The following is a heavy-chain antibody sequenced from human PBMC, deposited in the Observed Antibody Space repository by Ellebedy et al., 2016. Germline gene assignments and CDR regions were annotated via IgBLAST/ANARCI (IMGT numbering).Heavy chain of an antibody. CDR2: ISYDGSNK. CDR1: GFTFSSYA. D-gene: IGHD1-26*01. CDR3: ARDKTLLVGATYYYYGMDV. V-gene: IGHV3-30-3*01. J-gene: IGHJ6*02. Sequence: GGSLRLSCAASGFTFSSYAMHWVRQAPGKGLEWVADISYDGSNKYYADSVKGRFTISRDNSKNTLYLQMNRLRAEDTAVYYCARDKTLLVGATYYYYGMDVWGQGTTVTVSS.